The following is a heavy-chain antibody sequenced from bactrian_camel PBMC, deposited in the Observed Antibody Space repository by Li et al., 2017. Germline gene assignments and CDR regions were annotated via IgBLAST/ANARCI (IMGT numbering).Heavy chain of an antibody. CDR1: GFTFSSYW. D-gene: IGHD1*01. J-gene: IGHJ4*01. V-gene: IGHV3S25*01. CDR2: SSSGALSL. Sequence: QLVESGGGLVQPGGSLRLSCAASGFTFSSYWMHWVRQGPGKGLEWVSSSSSGALSLVYADSVKGRFTISRDNAKNTVYLLTNSLKPEDTAVYYCVKPNPDARGGFDHWGQGTQVTVS. CDR3: VKPNPDARGGFDH.